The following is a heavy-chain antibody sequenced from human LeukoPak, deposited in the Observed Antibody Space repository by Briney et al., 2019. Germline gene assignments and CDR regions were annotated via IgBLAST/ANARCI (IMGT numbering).Heavy chain of an antibody. J-gene: IGHJ4*02. V-gene: IGHV3-21*04. Sequence: KPGGSLRLSCAASGFTFSSYSMNWVRQAPGKGLEWVSSISSSSSIIYYADSVKGRFTISRDNAKNSLYLQMNSLRAEDTAVYYCAKDAAGPEYWGQGTLVTVSS. CDR2: ISSSSSII. CDR3: AKDAAGPEY. D-gene: IGHD6-13*01. CDR1: GFTFSSYS.